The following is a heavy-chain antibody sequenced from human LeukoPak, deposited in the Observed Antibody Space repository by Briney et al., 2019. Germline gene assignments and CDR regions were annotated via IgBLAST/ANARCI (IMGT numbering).Heavy chain of an antibody. V-gene: IGHV3-74*01. CDR2: ISSDGSNT. CDR1: GFTFSTYW. CDR3: ATDVPAASIFGY. Sequence: GGSLRLSCAASGFTFSTYWMRWVRQAPGTGLVWVSLISSDGSNTNYADSVKGRFTISRDNAKNTLYLQMNSLRAEDTAVYYCATDVPAASIFGYWGQGTLVTVSS. J-gene: IGHJ4*02. D-gene: IGHD2-2*01.